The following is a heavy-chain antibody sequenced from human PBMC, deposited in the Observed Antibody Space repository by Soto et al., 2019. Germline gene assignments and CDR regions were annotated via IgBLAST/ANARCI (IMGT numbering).Heavy chain of an antibody. J-gene: IGHJ4*02. D-gene: IGHD3-22*01. Sequence: QVQLQESGPGLVKPSQTLSLTCTVSGGSISSGDYYWRWIRQPPGKGLEWIGYIYYSGSTYYNPSLKSRVTISVDTSKNQFSLKLSSVTAADTAVYYCATSLPFYYDSSGYYYIGYWGQGTLVTVSS. V-gene: IGHV4-30-4*01. CDR3: ATSLPFYYDSSGYYYIGY. CDR2: IYYSGST. CDR1: GGSISSGDYY.